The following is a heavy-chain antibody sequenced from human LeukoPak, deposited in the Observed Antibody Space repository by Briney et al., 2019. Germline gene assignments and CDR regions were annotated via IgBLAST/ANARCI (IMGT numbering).Heavy chain of an antibody. V-gene: IGHV4-59*01. CDR3: ASRYYYDSSGYYYN. Sequence: SETLSLTCTVSGGSISSYYWSWIRQPPGKGLEWIGYIYYSGSTNYSPSLKSRVTISVDTSKNQFSLKLSSVTAADTAVYYCASRYYYDSSGYYYNWGQGTLVTVSS. CDR1: GGSISSYY. D-gene: IGHD3-22*01. CDR2: IYYSGST. J-gene: IGHJ4*02.